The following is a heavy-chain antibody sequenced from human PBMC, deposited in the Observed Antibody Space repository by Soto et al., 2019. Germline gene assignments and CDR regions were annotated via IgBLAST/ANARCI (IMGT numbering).Heavy chain of an antibody. D-gene: IGHD2-8*02. Sequence: QVRLVDSGGGVVQPGRSLRLSWVAAGFTFRSSGMHWVRQAPGKGLEWVAVIWADENKRYYADSVKGRFTISRDNSKNTLYLQMNNLRAEDTAVYYCARDTGGAPFDYWGQGTLVTVSS. V-gene: IGHV3-33*01. CDR2: IWADENKR. CDR3: ARDTGGAPFDY. CDR1: GFTFRSSG. J-gene: IGHJ4*02.